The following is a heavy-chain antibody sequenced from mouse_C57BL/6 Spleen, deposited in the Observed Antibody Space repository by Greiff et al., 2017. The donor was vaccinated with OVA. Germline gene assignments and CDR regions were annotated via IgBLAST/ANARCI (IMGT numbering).Heavy chain of an antibody. Sequence: QVQLQQPGPELVKPGASVKISCKASGYAFSSSWMNWVKQRPGKGLEWIGRIYPGDGDTNYNGKFKGKATLTADKSSSTAYMQLSSLTSEDSAVYFCARSEGHYIYSYYFDYWGQGTTLTVSS. D-gene: IGHD2-1*01. V-gene: IGHV1-82*01. CDR3: ARSEGHYIYSYYFDY. CDR2: IYPGDGDT. CDR1: GYAFSSSW. J-gene: IGHJ2*01.